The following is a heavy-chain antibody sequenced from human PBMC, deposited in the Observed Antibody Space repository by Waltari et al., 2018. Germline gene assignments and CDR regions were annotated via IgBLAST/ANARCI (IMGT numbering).Heavy chain of an antibody. D-gene: IGHD1-20*01. J-gene: IGHJ4*02. CDR3: ARVGGQIRGGDNWNDGGDY. V-gene: IGHV4-34*01. Sequence: QVQLQQWGAGLLKPSETLSLTCAVYGGSFSGYYWSWIRQPPGKGLEWIGEINHSGSTNYNPSLKSRVTISVDTSKNQCSLKLSSVTAADTAVYYCARVGGQIRGGDNWNDGGDYWGQGTLVTVSS. CDR1: GGSFSGYY. CDR2: INHSGST.